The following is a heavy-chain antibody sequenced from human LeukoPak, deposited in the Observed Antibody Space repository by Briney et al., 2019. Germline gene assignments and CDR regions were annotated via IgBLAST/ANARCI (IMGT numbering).Heavy chain of an antibody. J-gene: IGHJ3*02. CDR2: MNPNSGNT. Sequence: ASVKVSCKASRYTFTSYDINWVRQATGQGLEWMGWMNPNSGNTGYAQKFQGRVTMTRNTSISTAYMELSSLRSEDTAVYYCARAESAAPYIVVVSPGIDIWGQGTMVTVSS. CDR3: ARAESAAPYIVVVSPGIDI. D-gene: IGHD2-21*01. CDR1: RYTFTSYD. V-gene: IGHV1-8*01.